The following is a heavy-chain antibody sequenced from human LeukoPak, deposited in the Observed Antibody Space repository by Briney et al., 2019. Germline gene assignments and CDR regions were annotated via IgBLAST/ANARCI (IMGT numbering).Heavy chain of an antibody. CDR3: ARDLTRTATLLSYYFDY. J-gene: IGHJ4*02. V-gene: IGHV3-21*01. CDR1: GFTFSSYS. CDR2: ISSSSSYI. Sequence: GGSLRLSCAASGFTFSSYSMNWARQAPGKGLEWVSSISSSSSYIYYADSVKGRFTISGDNAKNSLYLQMNSLRAEDTAVYYCARDLTRTATLLSYYFDYWGQGTLVTVSS. D-gene: IGHD1-20*01.